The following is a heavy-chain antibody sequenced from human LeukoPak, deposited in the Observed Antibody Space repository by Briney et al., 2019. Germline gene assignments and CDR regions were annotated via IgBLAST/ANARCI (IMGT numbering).Heavy chain of an antibody. V-gene: IGHV3-48*03. J-gene: IGHJ6*03. CDR1: GFTFSSYE. Sequence: GGTLRLSCTAYGFTFSSYEMNWVRQAPGKGLEWVSYISSSGSTIYYADSVKGRFTISRDNAKNSLYLQMNNLRAEDTAVYYCARDKELRFLEWLPKPHYYYYYYMHVWGKGTTVTVSS. CDR3: ARDKELRFLEWLPKPHYYYYYYMHV. D-gene: IGHD3-3*01. CDR2: ISSSGSTI.